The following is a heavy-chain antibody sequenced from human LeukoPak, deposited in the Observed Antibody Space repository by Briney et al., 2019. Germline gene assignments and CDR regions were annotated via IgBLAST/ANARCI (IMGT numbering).Heavy chain of an antibody. V-gene: IGHV4-59*01. D-gene: IGHD2-21*02. CDR1: GESISGFY. CDR2: IYYSGST. J-gene: IGHJ3*02. Sequence: TSETLSLTCTVSGESISGFYWTWIRQPPGKGLEWIGYIYYSGSTNYNPSLKSRVTISLDTSGNQFSLKLSSVTAADTAVYYCASGYCGGACQLGGVDMWGQGTMVTVSS. CDR3: ASGYCGGACQLGGVDM.